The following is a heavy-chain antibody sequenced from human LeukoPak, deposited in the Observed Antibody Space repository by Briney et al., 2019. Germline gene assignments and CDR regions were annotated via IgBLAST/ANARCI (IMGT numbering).Heavy chain of an antibody. CDR3: ARSRIAAAGNLHYYYGMDV. CDR2: INPNSGGT. D-gene: IGHD6-13*01. CDR1: GYTFTGYY. V-gene: IGHV1-2*02. J-gene: IGHJ6*02. Sequence: ASVKVSCKASGYTFTGYYMRWVRQAPGQGLEWMGWINPNSGGTNYAQKFQGRVTMTRDTSISTAYMELSRLRSDDTAVYYCARSRIAAAGNLHYYYGMDVWGQGTTVTVSS.